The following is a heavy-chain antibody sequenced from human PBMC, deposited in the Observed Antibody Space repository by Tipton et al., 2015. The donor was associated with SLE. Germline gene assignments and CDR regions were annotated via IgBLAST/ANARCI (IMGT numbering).Heavy chain of an antibody. CDR1: GFTFSSYS. D-gene: IGHD6-13*01. Sequence: SLRLSCAASGFTFSSYSMNWVRQAPGKGLEWVSYISSSSSTIYYADSVKGRFTISRDNAKNSLYLQMNSLRAEDTAVYYCARTIAAAGRGWFDPWGQGTLVTVSS. CDR2: ISSSSSTI. CDR3: ARTIAAAGRGWFDP. J-gene: IGHJ5*02. V-gene: IGHV3-48*04.